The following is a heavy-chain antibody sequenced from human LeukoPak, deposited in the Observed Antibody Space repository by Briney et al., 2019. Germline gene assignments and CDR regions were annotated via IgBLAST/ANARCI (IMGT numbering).Heavy chain of an antibody. CDR2: IMNSGNT. D-gene: IGHD3-10*01. J-gene: IGHJ5*02. V-gene: IGHV3-53*05. Sequence: GGSLRLSCVVSGFTVSSYGVTWVRQAPGKGLEWVSGIMNSGNTYYTDSVKGRFTLSSDNSKNTLYLEMNSLRTEDTAVYYCARSSEVRGVIITSGFDPWGQGTLVTVSS. CDR1: GFTVSSYG. CDR3: ARSSEVRGVIITSGFDP.